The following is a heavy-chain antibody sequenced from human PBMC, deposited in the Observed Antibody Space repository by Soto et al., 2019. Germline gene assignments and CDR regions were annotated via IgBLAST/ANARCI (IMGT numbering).Heavy chain of an antibody. V-gene: IGHV4-59*01. CDR2: IYYSGST. J-gene: IGHJ4*02. Sequence: SETLSLTCTFSGCSISSYYWSWIRQPPGKGLEWIGYIYYSGSTNYNPSLKSRVTISVDTSKNQFSLKLSSVTAADTAVYYCASTDYGDYATFDYWGQGTLVTVSS. CDR1: GCSISSYY. D-gene: IGHD4-17*01. CDR3: ASTDYGDYATFDY.